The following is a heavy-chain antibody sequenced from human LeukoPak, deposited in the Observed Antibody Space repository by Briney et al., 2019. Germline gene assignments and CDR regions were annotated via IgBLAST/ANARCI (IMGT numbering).Heavy chain of an antibody. Sequence: ASVKVSCKASGYTFTGYYMHWVRQAPGQGLEWMGWINPNSGGTNCAQKFQGRVTMTRDTSISTAYMELSRLRSDDTAVYYCARDQIVVVHDAFDIWGQGTMVTVSS. CDR1: GYTFTGYY. CDR2: INPNSGGT. J-gene: IGHJ3*02. V-gene: IGHV1-2*02. CDR3: ARDQIVVVHDAFDI. D-gene: IGHD3-22*01.